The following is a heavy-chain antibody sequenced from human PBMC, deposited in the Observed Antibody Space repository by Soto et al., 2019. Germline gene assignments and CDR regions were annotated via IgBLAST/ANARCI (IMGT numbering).Heavy chain of an antibody. D-gene: IGHD2-15*01. CDR2: IYSGGST. CDR1: GFTVSSNY. Sequence: GGSLRLSCAASGFTVSSNYMSWVRQAPGKGLEWVSVIYSGGSTYYADSVKGRFTISRDNSKNTLYLQMNSLRAEDTAVYYCARESKCSGGSCYPYYYYYMDVWGKGTTVTVSS. V-gene: IGHV3-66*01. CDR3: ARESKCSGGSCYPYYYYYMDV. J-gene: IGHJ6*03.